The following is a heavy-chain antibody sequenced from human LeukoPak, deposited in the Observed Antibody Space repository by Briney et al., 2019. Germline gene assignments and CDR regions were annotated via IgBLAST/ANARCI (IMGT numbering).Heavy chain of an antibody. CDR2: ISSSGSTI. Sequence: GGSLRLSCAASGFTFSDYYMSWIRQAPGKGLEWVSYISSSGSTIYYADPVKGRFTISRDNAKNSLYLQMNSLRAEDTAVYYCARGELSPYDFPERVDPWGQGTLVTVSS. D-gene: IGHD3-3*01. V-gene: IGHV3-11*01. CDR1: GFTFSDYY. J-gene: IGHJ5*02. CDR3: ARGELSPYDFPERVDP.